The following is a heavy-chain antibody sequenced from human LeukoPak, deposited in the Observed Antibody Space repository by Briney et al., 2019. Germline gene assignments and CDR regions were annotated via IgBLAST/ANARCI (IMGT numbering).Heavy chain of an antibody. Sequence: PSETLSLTCAVYGGSFSGYYWSWIRQPPGKGLEWIGEINHSGSTNYNPSLKSRVTISVDTSKNQFSLKLSSVTAADTAVYYCARRGNSSGLLVRRGFDYWGQGTLVTVSS. CDR2: INHSGST. CDR3: ARRGNSSGLLVRRGFDY. V-gene: IGHV4-34*01. J-gene: IGHJ4*02. CDR1: GGSFSGYY. D-gene: IGHD6-19*01.